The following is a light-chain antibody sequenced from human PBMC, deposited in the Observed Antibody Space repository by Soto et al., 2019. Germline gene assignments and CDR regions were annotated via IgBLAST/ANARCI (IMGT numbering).Light chain of an antibody. CDR1: QSLVHDDGNTY. CDR3: MQATHFPRS. V-gene: IGKV2-24*01. CDR2: KIS. Sequence: DIVMTQTPLSSPVTLGQAVSISCTSSQSLVHDDGNTYLNWLQQKPGQPPRLLIYKISNRLSGVPDRFSASGAGTDFTLRISRVEAEDVGIYYCMQATHFPRSFGQGTRVEIK. J-gene: IGKJ1*01.